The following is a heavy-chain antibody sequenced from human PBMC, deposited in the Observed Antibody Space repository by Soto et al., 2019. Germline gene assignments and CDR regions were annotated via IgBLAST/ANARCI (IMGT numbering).Heavy chain of an antibody. V-gene: IGHV3-30*04. CDR2: ISYDGSNK. J-gene: IGHJ4*02. D-gene: IGHD3-3*01. CDR3: ARARIKIFGVVIPPLDY. CDR1: GFTFSSYA. Sequence: PGGSLRLSCASSGFTFSSYAMHLVRQAPGKGLEWVAVISYDGSNKYFADSVKGRFTISRDNSKNTLYLQMNSLRAEDTAVYYCARARIKIFGVVIPPLDYWGQGTLVTVSS.